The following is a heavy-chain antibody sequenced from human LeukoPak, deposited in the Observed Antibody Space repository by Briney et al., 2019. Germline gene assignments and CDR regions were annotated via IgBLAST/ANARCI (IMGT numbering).Heavy chain of an antibody. CDR2: INPNSGGT. CDR1: GYTFTGYY. J-gene: IGHJ6*03. D-gene: IGHD7-27*01. V-gene: IGHV1-2*02. Sequence: ASVKVSCKASGYTFTGYYMHWVRQAPGQGLEWMGWINPNSGGTNYAQKFQGRVTMTRDTSISTAYMEPSRLRSDDTAVYYCARDLTGDKDYYYYYYMDVWGKGTTVTVSS. CDR3: ARDLTGDKDYYYYYYMDV.